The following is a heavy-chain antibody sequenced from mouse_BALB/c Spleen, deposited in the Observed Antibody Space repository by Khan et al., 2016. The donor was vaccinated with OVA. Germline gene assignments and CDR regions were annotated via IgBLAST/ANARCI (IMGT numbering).Heavy chain of an antibody. J-gene: IGHJ2*01. CDR1: GYSITSGYG. CDR2: ISYSGST. D-gene: IGHD1-2*01. CDR3: ARTARIKY. V-gene: IGHV3-2*02. Sequence: EEGPGLVKPSQSLSLTCTVTGYSITSGYGWNWIRQFPGNKLEWMGYISYSGSTNYNPSLKSRISITRDTSKNQFFLQLNSVTTEDTATYDCARTARIKYWGQGTTLTVSS.